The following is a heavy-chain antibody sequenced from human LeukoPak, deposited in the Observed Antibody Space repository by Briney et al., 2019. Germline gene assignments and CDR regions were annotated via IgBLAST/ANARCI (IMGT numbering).Heavy chain of an antibody. J-gene: IGHJ4*02. D-gene: IGHD6-25*01. CDR1: GXSFSDYA. CDR3: AKDLSYVSGTTFDY. CDR2: ISGSGGNT. V-gene: IGHV3-23*01. Sequence: PGGSLRLSCEASGXSFSDYAMSWVRQAPGKGLESVSVISGSGGNTFYADAVKGRFTISRDNSRNTLYLQMNSLRAEDTAVYYCAKDLSYVSGTTFDYWGQGTLVTVSS.